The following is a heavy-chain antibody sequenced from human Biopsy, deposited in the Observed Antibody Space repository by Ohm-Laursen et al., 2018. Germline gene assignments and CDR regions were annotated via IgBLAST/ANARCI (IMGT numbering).Heavy chain of an antibody. CDR3: ATTRSFDN. V-gene: IGHV3-11*01. CDR2: ISSSGRTM. D-gene: IGHD5-24*01. J-gene: IGHJ4*02. CDR1: GFSFSDYY. Sequence: GSLRLSCAASGFSFSDYYMIWIRQAPGQGLEWVSYISSSGRTMYYADSVKGRFTISRDNANKSLYLQMNSLRAEDTAVYYCATTRSFDNWGQGTLVTVSS.